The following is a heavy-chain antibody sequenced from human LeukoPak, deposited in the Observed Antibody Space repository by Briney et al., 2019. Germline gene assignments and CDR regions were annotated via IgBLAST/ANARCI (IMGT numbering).Heavy chain of an antibody. D-gene: IGHD3-10*01. CDR3: ARESKSRYGSGRPFDY. Sequence: SETLSLTCTVSGGSISSYYWSWIRQPPGKGLEWIGYIYYSGSTNYNSSLKSRVTISVDTSKNQFSLKLSSVTAADTAVYYCARESKSRYGSGRPFDYWGQGTLVTVSS. CDR1: GGSISSYY. CDR2: IYYSGST. V-gene: IGHV4-59*01. J-gene: IGHJ4*02.